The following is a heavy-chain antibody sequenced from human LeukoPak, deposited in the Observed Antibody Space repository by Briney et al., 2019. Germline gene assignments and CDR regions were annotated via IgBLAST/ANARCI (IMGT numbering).Heavy chain of an antibody. CDR1: GFTFSNYA. CDR3: AKGSRGGYNYGMDY. D-gene: IGHD5-24*01. V-gene: IGHV3-23*01. J-gene: IGHJ4*02. Sequence: PGGSLRLSCAASGFTFSNYAMSWVRQAPGKGLEWVSAISSSGGNTYYADSVKGRFTISRDNSKNMLYLQMNSLRAEDTAVYYCAKGSRGGYNYGMDYWGQGTLVTVSS. CDR2: ISSSGGNT.